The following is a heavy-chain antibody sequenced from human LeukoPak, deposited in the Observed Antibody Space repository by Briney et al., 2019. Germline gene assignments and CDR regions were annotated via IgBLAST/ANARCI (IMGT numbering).Heavy chain of an antibody. V-gene: IGHV3-21*01. CDR3: ARDNYDYGDYYFDY. CDR2: ISSGSRSI. Sequence: MPGGSLRLSCAVSGFTFSNYGMNWLRQAPGKGLEWVSFISSGSRSIYYADSVKGRFTISRDNAKNSLYLQMNSLRTEDTAVYYCARDNYDYGDYYFDYWGQGTLVTVSS. D-gene: IGHD4-17*01. J-gene: IGHJ4*02. CDR1: GFTFSNYG.